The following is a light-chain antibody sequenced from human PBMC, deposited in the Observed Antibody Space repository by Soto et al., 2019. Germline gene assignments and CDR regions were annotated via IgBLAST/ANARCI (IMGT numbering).Light chain of an antibody. CDR3: QQYNNWPRT. Sequence: VVSKSPVALSLSPGERATLSCRASQSVSSSYLAWYQQKPGQAPRLLIYGASTRATGIPARFSGSGSGTEFTLTISSLQSEDFAVYYCQQYNNWPRTFGQGTKVDI. V-gene: IGKV3-15*01. CDR1: QSVSSSY. J-gene: IGKJ1*01. CDR2: GAS.